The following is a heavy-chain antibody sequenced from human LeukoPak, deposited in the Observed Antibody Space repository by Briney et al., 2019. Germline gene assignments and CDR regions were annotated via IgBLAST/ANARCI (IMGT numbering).Heavy chain of an antibody. Sequence: QAGGSLRLSCAASGFTFSSSAMSWVRQAPGKGLDWVSTTSGSGVSTSYADSVKGRFTISRDNSKNTLYLQMNSLRAEDTAVYYCAKDREAGGWYYFDYWGQGTLVTVSS. J-gene: IGHJ4*02. CDR3: AKDREAGGWYYFDY. CDR1: GFTFSSSA. V-gene: IGHV3-23*01. D-gene: IGHD6-19*01. CDR2: TSGSGVST.